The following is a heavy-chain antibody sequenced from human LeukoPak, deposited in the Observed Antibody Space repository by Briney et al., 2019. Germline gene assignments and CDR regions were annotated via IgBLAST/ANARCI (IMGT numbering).Heavy chain of an antibody. CDR2: IRYHESDK. J-gene: IGHJ4*02. CDR1: GFTFNDYG. D-gene: IGHD2-2*01. V-gene: IGHV3-30*02. CDR3: ARSPTSWYFDY. Sequence: GGALRLSCAASGFTFNDYGLSWVRQAPGKGLEWVAFIRYHESDKYYADSVKGRFTISRDNSKNTLYLQMNSLSPEDTSVYFCARSPTSWYFDYWGQGTLVTVSS.